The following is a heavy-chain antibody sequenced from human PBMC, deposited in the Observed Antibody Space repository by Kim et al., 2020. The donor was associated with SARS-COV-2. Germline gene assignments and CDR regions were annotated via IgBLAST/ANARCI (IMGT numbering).Heavy chain of an antibody. CDR3: ARLGFGLELLDPNFDY. D-gene: IGHD1-26*01. CDR1: GYTFTSYG. J-gene: IGHJ4*02. Sequence: ASVKVSCKASGYTFTSYGISWVRQAPGQGLEWMGWISAYNGNTNYAQKLQGRVTMTTDTSTSTAYMELRSLRSDDTAVYYCARLGFGLELLDPNFDYWGQGTPVTLSS. CDR2: ISAYNGNT. V-gene: IGHV1-18*01.